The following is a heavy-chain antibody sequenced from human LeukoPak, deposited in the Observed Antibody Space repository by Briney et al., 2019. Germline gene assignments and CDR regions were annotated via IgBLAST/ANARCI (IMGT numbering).Heavy chain of an antibody. CDR2: IYNSGART. J-gene: IGHJ4*02. CDR3: AKDVVPDSGWDLDH. V-gene: IGHV3-23*01. CDR1: GFTFSTYS. D-gene: IGHD6-19*01. Sequence: GGSLRLSCAASGFTFSTYSMTRVRQAPGKGLEWVSSIYNSGARTFYADSVKGRFTVSRDNSKNTLYLEMNSLRAEDTAIYFCAKDVVPDSGWDLDHWGQGTLVTVSS.